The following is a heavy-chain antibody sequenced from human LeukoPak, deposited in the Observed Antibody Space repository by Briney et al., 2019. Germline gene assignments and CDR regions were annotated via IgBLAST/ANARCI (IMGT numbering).Heavy chain of an antibody. CDR2: ISSSSSTI. CDR3: ARDPFLDAFDI. V-gene: IGHV3-48*04. CDR1: GFTFSSYS. J-gene: IGHJ3*02. Sequence: GSLRLSCAASGFTFSSYSMNWVRQAPEKGLEWVSYISSSSSTIYYADSVQGRFTISRDNANNSLCLQMSSLRAEDTAVYYCARDPFLDAFDIWGQGTMVTVSS.